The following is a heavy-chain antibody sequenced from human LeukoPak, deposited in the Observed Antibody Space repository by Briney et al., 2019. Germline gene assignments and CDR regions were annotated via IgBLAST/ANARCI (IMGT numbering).Heavy chain of an antibody. D-gene: IGHD2-15*01. J-gene: IGHJ4*02. CDR2: IYYSGST. CDR1: GGSISSYY. CDR3: ARGTVVAATDY. Sequence: SETLSLTCTVSGGSISSYYWSWIRQPPGKGLEWIGYIYYSGSTYYNPSLRSRVTISVDTSKNQFSLKLSSVTAADTAVYYCARGTVVAATDYWSQGTLVTVSS. V-gene: IGHV4-59*12.